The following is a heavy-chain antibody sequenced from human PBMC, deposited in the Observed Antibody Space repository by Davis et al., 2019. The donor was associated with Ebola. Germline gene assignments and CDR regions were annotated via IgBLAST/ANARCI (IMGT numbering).Heavy chain of an antibody. Sequence: PGGSLRLSCAASGFTFSNFAMNWVRQAPGKGLEWVSIISGSSGNTYYADSVKGRFTISRDNSKSTLYLQMNSLRAEDTAVYYCAMLGQQLVPGGYFDYWGQGTLVTVSS. CDR1: GFTFSNFA. D-gene: IGHD6-13*01. CDR2: ISGSSGNT. V-gene: IGHV3-23*01. CDR3: AMLGQQLVPGGYFDY. J-gene: IGHJ4*02.